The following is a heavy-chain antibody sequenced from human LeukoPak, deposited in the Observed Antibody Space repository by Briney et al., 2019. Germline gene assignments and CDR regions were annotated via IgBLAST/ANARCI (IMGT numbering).Heavy chain of an antibody. CDR2: ISGSGGST. J-gene: IGHJ4*02. CDR1: GFTFSSYA. CDR3: AKIMSDYDFWSGYYRGPYFDY. D-gene: IGHD3-3*01. Sequence: QPGGSLRLSCAASGFTFSSYAMSWVRQAPGKGLEWVSAISGSGGSTYYADSGKGRFTISRDNSKNTLYLQMNSLRAEDTAVYYCAKIMSDYDFWSGYYRGPYFDYWGQGTLVTVSS. V-gene: IGHV3-23*01.